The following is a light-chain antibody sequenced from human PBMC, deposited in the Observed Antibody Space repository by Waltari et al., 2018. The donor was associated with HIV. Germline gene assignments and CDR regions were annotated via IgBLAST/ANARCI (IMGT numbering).Light chain of an antibody. CDR2: EVT. Sequence: QSALTQPASVSGSPGQSITISCTGASSAVGGCDYVSWYQQHPGKAPKLMIYEVTNRPSGISNRFSGSKSGNTASLTISGLQAEDEADYYCSSYRSSSTFVFGTGTKVTVL. CDR1: SSAVGGCDY. J-gene: IGLJ1*01. V-gene: IGLV2-14*03. CDR3: SSYRSSSTFV.